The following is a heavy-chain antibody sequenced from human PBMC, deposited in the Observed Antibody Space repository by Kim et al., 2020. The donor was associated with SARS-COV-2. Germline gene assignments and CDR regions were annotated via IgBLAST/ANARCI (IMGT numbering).Heavy chain of an antibody. J-gene: IGHJ4*02. CDR2: K. V-gene: IGHV3-33*01. CDR3: ARENGYSYGDY. D-gene: IGHD5-18*01. Sequence: KYYADSVKGRFTISRDNSKNTLYLQMNSLRAEDTAVYYCARENGYSYGDYWGQGTLVTVSS.